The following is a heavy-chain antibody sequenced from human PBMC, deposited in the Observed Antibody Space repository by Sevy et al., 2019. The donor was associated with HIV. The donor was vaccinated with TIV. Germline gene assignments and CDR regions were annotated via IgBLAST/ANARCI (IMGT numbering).Heavy chain of an antibody. V-gene: IGHV4-59*08. J-gene: IGHJ4*02. CDR3: AGENAWGRGYS. D-gene: IGHD1-26*01. CDR2: IYYNGHI. CDR1: GGYITSLY. Sequence: SETLSLTCTVSGGYITSLYWNWIRQPPGKGLEWIANIYYNGHINYNPSLKSRVTLSLDTSKNQCSLRLSSVTAAGTAMYYCAGENAWGRGYSWGQGTLVTVSS.